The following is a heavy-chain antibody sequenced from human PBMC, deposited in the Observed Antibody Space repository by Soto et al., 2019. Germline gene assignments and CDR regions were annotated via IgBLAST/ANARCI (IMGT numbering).Heavy chain of an antibody. D-gene: IGHD6-19*01. CDR1: GYTFTSYG. J-gene: IGHJ4*02. V-gene: IGHV1-18*01. CDR2: ISAYNGNT. Sequence: ASVKVSCKASGYTFTSYGISWVRQAPGQGLEWMGWISAYNGNTNYAQKLQGRVTMTTDTSTSTAYMELRSLRSDDTAVYYCARDRRRASSGWISWGYWGQGTLVTVSS. CDR3: ARDRRRASSGWISWGY.